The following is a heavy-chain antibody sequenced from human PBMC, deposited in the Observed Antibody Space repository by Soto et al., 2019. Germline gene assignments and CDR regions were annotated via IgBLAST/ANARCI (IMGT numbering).Heavy chain of an antibody. Sequence: SETLSLTCTVSGGSLSSSSYYWGWIRQPPGKGLEWIGSIYYSGSTYYNPSLKSRVTISVDTSKNQFSLKLSSVTAADTAVYYCAREGELWFGDFDYWGQGTLVTVSS. CDR2: IYYSGST. CDR1: GGSLSSSSYY. V-gene: IGHV4-39*02. CDR3: AREGELWFGDFDY. J-gene: IGHJ4*02. D-gene: IGHD3-10*01.